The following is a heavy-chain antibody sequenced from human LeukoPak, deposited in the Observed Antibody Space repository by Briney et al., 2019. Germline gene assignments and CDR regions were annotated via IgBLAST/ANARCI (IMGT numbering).Heavy chain of an antibody. CDR2: IKQDGSEK. J-gene: IGHJ5*02. V-gene: IGHV3-7*01. CDR1: GFSFRTDW. CDR3: VRSQYSSSS. Sequence: GGSLRLSCAASGFSFRTDWMGWVRQPPGKGVEWVANIKQDGSEKYYVDSVKGQFTISRDNAKNSLFLQMNSLRVEDTAVYYCVRSQYSSSSWGQGTLVTVSS. D-gene: IGHD6-13*01.